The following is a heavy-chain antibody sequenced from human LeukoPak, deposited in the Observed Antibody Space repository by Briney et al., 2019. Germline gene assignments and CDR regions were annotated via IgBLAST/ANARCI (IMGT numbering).Heavy chain of an antibody. V-gene: IGHV1-69*13. Sequence: ASVKVSCKASGGTFSSYAISWVRQAPGQGLEWMGGIIPIFGTANYAQKFQGRVTITADESTSTAYMELSSLRSEDTAVYYCARGPAAAGTTDIDYWGQGTLVTVSS. CDR2: IIPIFGTA. CDR3: ARGPAAAGTTDIDY. D-gene: IGHD6-13*01. CDR1: GGTFSSYA. J-gene: IGHJ4*02.